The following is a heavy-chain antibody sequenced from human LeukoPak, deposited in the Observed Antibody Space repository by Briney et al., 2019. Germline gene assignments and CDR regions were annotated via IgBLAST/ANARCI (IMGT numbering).Heavy chain of an antibody. D-gene: IGHD3-10*01. CDR2: INAGNGNT. CDR1: GYIFTNYA. Sequence: SVKVSCKASGYIFTNYAIHWVRQAPGQRLEWMGWINAGNGNTKYSQKFQGRVSITRDTSANTVYMELSSLRSEDTAIYYCAREGHASGNYFNGWFDPWGQGTLVTVSS. J-gene: IGHJ5*02. V-gene: IGHV1-3*01. CDR3: AREGHASGNYFNGWFDP.